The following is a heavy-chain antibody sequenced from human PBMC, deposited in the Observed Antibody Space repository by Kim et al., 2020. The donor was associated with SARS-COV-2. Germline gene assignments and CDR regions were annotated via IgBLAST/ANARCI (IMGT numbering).Heavy chain of an antibody. Sequence: SETLSLTCAVYGGSFSGYYWSWIRQPPGKGLEWIGEINHSGSTNYNPSLKSRVTISVDTSKNQFSLKLSSVTAADTAVYYCARGNCSGGSCYPRGRWFDPWGQGTLVTVSS. V-gene: IGHV4-34*01. J-gene: IGHJ5*02. CDR3: ARGNCSGGSCYPRGRWFDP. D-gene: IGHD2-15*01. CDR2: INHSGST. CDR1: GGSFSGYY.